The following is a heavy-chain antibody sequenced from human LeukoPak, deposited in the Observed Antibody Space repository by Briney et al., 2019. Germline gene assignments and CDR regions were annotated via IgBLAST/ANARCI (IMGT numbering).Heavy chain of an antibody. D-gene: IGHD3-10*01. CDR1: GFTFSSYS. V-gene: IGHV3-21*01. CDR3: ARGAAMVRSKFDY. CDR2: ISSSSSYI. J-gene: IGHJ4*02. Sequence: GGSLRLSCAASGFTFSSYSMNWVRQAPGKGLEWVSSISSSSSYIYYADSVKGRFTISRDNAKNPLYLQMNSLRAEDTAVYYCARGAAMVRSKFDYWGQGTLVTVSS.